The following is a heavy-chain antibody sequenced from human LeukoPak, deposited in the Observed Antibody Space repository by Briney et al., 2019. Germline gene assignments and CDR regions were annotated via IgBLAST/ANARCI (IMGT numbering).Heavy chain of an antibody. D-gene: IGHD4-17*01. CDR1: GFTFSSYA. CDR3: ARARTVTTALVGY. Sequence: GGSLRLSCAASGFTFSSYAMHWVRQAPGKGLEWVAVISYDGSNKYYADSVRGRFTISRDNSKNTLYLQMNSLRAEDTAVYYCARARTVTTALVGYWGQGTLVTVSS. J-gene: IGHJ4*02. CDR2: ISYDGSNK. V-gene: IGHV3-30-3*01.